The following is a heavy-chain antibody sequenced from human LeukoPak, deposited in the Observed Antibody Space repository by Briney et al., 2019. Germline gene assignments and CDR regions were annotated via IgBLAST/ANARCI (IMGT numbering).Heavy chain of an antibody. V-gene: IGHV1-18*01. D-gene: IGHD3-3*01. CDR3: AREERDYDFWSGYYSWDY. Sequence: GASVKVSGKASGYTCTSYGISWVRQAPGQGLEWMGWISAYNGNINYAQNLQGRVTMTTDTSTSTAYMELRSLRSDDTAVYYCAREERDYDFWSGYYSWDYWGQGTLVTVSS. CDR2: ISAYNGNI. CDR1: GYTCTSYG. J-gene: IGHJ4*02.